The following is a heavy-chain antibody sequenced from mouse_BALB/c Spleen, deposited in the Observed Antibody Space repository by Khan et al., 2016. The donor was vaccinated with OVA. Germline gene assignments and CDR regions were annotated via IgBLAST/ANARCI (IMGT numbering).Heavy chain of an antibody. D-gene: IGHD2-3*01. CDR1: GFTFYNFA. CDR3: ARQGGIYDGPFDY. CDR2: VSSGGSYT. Sequence: EVELVESGGGLVKPGGSLKLSCAASGFTFYNFAMSWVRQTPEKRLEWVATVSSGGSYTSYPDSVKGRFSISRDTAKNTLYLQMSSLRSEDTAMYYCARQGGIYDGPFDYWGQGTTLTVSS. J-gene: IGHJ2*01. V-gene: IGHV5-9-3*01.